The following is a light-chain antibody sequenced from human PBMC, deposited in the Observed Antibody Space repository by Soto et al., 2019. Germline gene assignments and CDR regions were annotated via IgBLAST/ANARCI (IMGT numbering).Light chain of an antibody. CDR1: QAISNF. Sequence: IQMTQSPSTLSASVGDRVTITCRASQAISNFLAWYQQKPGKVPKLLMYGASTLPSGVPSRFSGSGSGTEFNLTNNSLQPEDFATYYCQNYHSAPWTFGQGTKVEIK. V-gene: IGKV1-27*01. J-gene: IGKJ1*01. CDR2: GAS. CDR3: QNYHSAPWT.